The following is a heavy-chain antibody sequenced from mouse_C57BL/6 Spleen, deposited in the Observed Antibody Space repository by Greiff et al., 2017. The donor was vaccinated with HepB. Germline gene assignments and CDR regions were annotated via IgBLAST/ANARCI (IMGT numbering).Heavy chain of an antibody. V-gene: IGHV1-81*01. Sequence: VKLQQSGAELARPGASVKLSCKASGYTFTSYGISWVKQRTGQGLEWIGEIYPRSGNTYYNEKFKGKATLTADKSSSTAYMELRSLTSEDSAVYFCARGRVDGSAWFAYWGQGTLVTVSA. D-gene: IGHD2-3*01. CDR2: IYPRSGNT. CDR1: GYTFTSYG. CDR3: ARGRVDGSAWFAY. J-gene: IGHJ3*01.